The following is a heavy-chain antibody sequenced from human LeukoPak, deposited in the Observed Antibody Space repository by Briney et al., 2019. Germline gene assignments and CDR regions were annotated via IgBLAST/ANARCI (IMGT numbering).Heavy chain of an antibody. D-gene: IGHD6-19*01. CDR1: GFTFSSYG. CDR2: IWYDGSQK. V-gene: IGHV3-33*01. Sequence: GRSLRLSCGASGFTFSSYGMHWVRQAPGKGLEWVAVIWYDGSQKYYADSVKGRFTISRDNSKNVLYLQMNSLRVEDTAMYYCTRLYRSGWYVPWGQRTLVTVSS. J-gene: IGHJ5*02. CDR3: TRLYRSGWYVP.